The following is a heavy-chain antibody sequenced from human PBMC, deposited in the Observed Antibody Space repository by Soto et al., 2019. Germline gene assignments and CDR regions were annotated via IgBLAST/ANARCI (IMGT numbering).Heavy chain of an antibody. D-gene: IGHD2-2*01. CDR2: IYYSGST. Sequence: SSETLSLTCTVSGGSISGGGYYWSWIRQHPGRGLEWIGYIYYSGSTYYNPSLKSRVTISVDTSKNQFSLKLSSVTAADTAVYYCWRSGVAHNLAVVLNGFDPWGQGTLVTISA. J-gene: IGHJ5*02. CDR1: GGSISGGGYY. CDR3: WRSGVAHNLAVVLNGFDP. V-gene: IGHV4-31*02.